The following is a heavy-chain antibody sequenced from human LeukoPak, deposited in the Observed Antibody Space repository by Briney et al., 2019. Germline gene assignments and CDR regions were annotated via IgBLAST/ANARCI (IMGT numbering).Heavy chain of an antibody. CDR2: ISSSSSYI. CDR3: ARDYDILTGEDY. D-gene: IGHD3-9*01. J-gene: IGHJ4*02. CDR1: GFTFSSYS. V-gene: IGHV3-21*01. Sequence: PGGSLRHSCAASGFTFSSYSMNWVRQAPGKGLEWVSSISSSSSYIYYADSVKGRFTISRDNAKNSLYLQMNSLRAEDTAVYYCARDYDILTGEDYWGQGTLVTVSS.